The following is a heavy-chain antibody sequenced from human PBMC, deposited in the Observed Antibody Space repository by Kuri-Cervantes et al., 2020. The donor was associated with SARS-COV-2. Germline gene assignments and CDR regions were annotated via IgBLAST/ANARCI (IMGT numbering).Heavy chain of an antibody. D-gene: IGHD1-26*01. CDR2: ISSSSYI. J-gene: IGHJ3*02. CDR1: GFTFSSYS. V-gene: IGHV3-21*01. Sequence: GESLKISCAASGFTFSSYSMNWVRQAPGKGLEWVSSISSSSYIYYADSVKGRFTISRDNAKNSLYLQMNSLRAEDTAVYYCAREGELRAFDIWGQGTMVTVSS. CDR3: AREGELRAFDI.